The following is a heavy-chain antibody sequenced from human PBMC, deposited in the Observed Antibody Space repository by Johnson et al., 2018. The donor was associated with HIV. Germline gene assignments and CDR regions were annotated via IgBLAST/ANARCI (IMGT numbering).Heavy chain of an antibody. V-gene: IGHV3-30-3*01. CDR3: AREGESLLDAFDI. Sequence: QVQLVESGGGVVQPGRSLRLSCAASGFSVSSNYMTWVRQAPGKGLEWVAVISDDGSNKYYADSVRGRFTISRDNSKNTLYLQMISRRTEDTAVYYCAREGESLLDAFDIWGQGTMVTVSS. CDR2: ISDDGSNK. D-gene: IGHD3-16*01. CDR1: GFSVSSNY. J-gene: IGHJ3*02.